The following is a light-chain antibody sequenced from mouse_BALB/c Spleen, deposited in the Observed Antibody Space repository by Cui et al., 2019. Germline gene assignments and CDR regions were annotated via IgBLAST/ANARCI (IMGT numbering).Light chain of an antibody. CDR2: STA. CDR3: HQWSSYPWT. V-gene: IGKV4-80*01. Sequence: QIVLTQSPAIMSASLGDEITLTCSASSSVSYMHWYQQKSGTSPKLLIYSTAILASGVPSRFSGSGSGTFYSLTISSVEAEDAADYYCHQWSSYPWTFGGGTKLEIK. CDR1: SSVSY. J-gene: IGKJ1*01.